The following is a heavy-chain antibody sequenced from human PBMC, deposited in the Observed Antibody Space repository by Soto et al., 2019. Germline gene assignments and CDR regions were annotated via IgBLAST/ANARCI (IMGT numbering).Heavy chain of an antibody. CDR1: GVNFSDHY. J-gene: IGHJ4*02. CDR2: ISGSSRYT. D-gene: IGHD6-19*01. V-gene: IGHV3-11*06. CDR3: ARHTSGWHYYDY. Sequence: PWGSLRLSCAASGVNFSDHYMNWIRQAPGKGLEWVSYISGSSRYTNFADSVKGRFTISRDNAKNSLYLQMNSLRAEDSAVYYCARHTSGWHYYDYWGQGTPVTVSS.